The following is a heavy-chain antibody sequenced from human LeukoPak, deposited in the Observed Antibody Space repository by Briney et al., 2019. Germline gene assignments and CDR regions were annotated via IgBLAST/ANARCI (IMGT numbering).Heavy chain of an antibody. CDR2: IDWDDDK. CDR1: GFSLRTSGMG. CDR3: ARLNSGTYLDY. Sequence: SGPALVKPTQTLTLTCTFSGFSLRTSGMGVIWIRQPPGNALEWLARIDWDDDKFYSTSLKTRLTISKDTSKNQVVLTMTNMDPVDTATYYCARLNSGTYLDYWGQGTLVTVSS. D-gene: IGHD1-26*01. V-gene: IGHV2-70*04. J-gene: IGHJ4*02.